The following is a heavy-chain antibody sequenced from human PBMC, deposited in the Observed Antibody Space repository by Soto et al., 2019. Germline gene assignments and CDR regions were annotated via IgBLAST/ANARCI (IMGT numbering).Heavy chain of an antibody. J-gene: IGHJ6*02. V-gene: IGHV3-23*01. D-gene: IGHD6-13*01. Sequence: GGSLRLSCAASGFTFDTNGMTWVRQVPGKGLEWVSAISAGGTTTYYADPVKGRFTISRDNSRNMLYLQMNSLRAEDTAVYYCAKAQRVAARYYYGMDVWGQGTTVTVSS. CDR3: AKAQRVAARYYYGMDV. CDR2: ISAGGTTT. CDR1: GFTFDTNG.